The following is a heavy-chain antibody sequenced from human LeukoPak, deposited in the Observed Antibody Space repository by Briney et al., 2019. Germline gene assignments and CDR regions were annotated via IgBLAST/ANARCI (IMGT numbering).Heavy chain of an antibody. Sequence: PSETLSLTCTVSGGSISSYYRSWIRQPPGKGLEWIGYIYYSGSTNYNPSLKSRVTISVDTSKNQFSLKLSSVTAADTAVYYCARGLGANGDYWGQGTLVTVSS. V-gene: IGHV4-59*01. D-gene: IGHD1-26*01. J-gene: IGHJ4*02. CDR2: IYYSGST. CDR3: ARGLGANGDY. CDR1: GGSISSYY.